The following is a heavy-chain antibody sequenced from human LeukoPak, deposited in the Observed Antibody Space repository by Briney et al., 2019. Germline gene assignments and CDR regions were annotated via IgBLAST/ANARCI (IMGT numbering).Heavy chain of an antibody. D-gene: IGHD2-8*01. CDR1: GYTFINYD. Sequence: ASVKVSCKASGYTFINYDINWVRQATGQGLEWLGWMNPNSGNTGYAPKFQGRVSITRDTSISTAYMEVSSPRSEDTAVYYCARGDTNTYWYFDLWGRGTLVTVSS. V-gene: IGHV1-8*03. J-gene: IGHJ2*01. CDR3: ARGDTNTYWYFDL. CDR2: MNPNSGNT.